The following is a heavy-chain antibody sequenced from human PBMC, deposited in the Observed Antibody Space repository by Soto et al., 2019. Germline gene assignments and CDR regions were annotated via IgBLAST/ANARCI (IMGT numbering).Heavy chain of an antibody. CDR3: AHRVLRTVFGLVTTTATYFDF. Sequence: QITLNESGPTVVRPTETLTLTCRFSGFSLTTSGVGVGWIRQSPGKAPEWLALIYWDDDKRYSASLKSRLTITQDTSKNQVVMTVSDLDPTDTATYYCAHRVLRTVFGLVTTTATYFDFCCQGTPVAVSS. J-gene: IGHJ4*02. D-gene: IGHD3-3*01. CDR1: GFSLTTSGVG. V-gene: IGHV2-5*02. CDR2: IYWDDDK.